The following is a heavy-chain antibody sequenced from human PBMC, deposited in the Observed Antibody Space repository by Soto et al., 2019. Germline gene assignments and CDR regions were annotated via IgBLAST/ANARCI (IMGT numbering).Heavy chain of an antibody. V-gene: IGHV4-4*07. CDR1: GGSISSYY. CDR2: IYTSGST. J-gene: IGHJ6*02. Sequence: SETLSLTCTVSGGSISSYYWSWIRQPAGKGLEWIGRIYTSGSTNYNPSLKSRVTMSVDTSKNQFSLKLSSVTAADTDVYYCARGDCSGGSCYYYYGMDVWGQGTTVTVSS. D-gene: IGHD2-15*01. CDR3: ARGDCSGGSCYYYYGMDV.